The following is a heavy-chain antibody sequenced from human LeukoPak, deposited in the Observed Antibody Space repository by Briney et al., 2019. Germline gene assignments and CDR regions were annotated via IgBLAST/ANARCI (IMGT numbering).Heavy chain of an antibody. Sequence: GGSLRLSCAVSGVTFSDDTMSWVREAPGEGLEWGSYICTRRSTIYYADSVKGRFTISRDNTKNALYLQMNSLRAEDTAVYYCARVPSGYTLGYGYYYYYMDVWGKGTTVTVSS. CDR1: GVTFSDDT. D-gene: IGHD5-18*01. J-gene: IGHJ6*03. CDR3: ARVPSGYTLGYGYYYYYMDV. V-gene: IGHV3-48*04. CDR2: ICTRRSTI.